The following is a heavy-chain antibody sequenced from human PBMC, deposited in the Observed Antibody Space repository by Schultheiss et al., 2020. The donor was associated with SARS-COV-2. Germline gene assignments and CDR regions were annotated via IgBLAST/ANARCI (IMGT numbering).Heavy chain of an antibody. J-gene: IGHJ3*02. CDR3: ARGPNYDSGGAYDAFDI. CDR1: GYTFTSYG. CDR2: ISAYNGNT. Sequence: ASVKVSCKASGYTFTSYGISWVRQAPGQGLEWMGWISAYNGNTNYAQKLQGRVTMTTDTSTSTAYMELRSLRSDDTAVYYCARGPNYDSGGAYDAFDIWGQGTIVTVSS. V-gene: IGHV1-18*01. D-gene: IGHD3-22*01.